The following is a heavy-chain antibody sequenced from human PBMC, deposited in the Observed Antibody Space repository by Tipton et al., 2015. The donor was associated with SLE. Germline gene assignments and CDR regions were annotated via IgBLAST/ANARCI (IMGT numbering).Heavy chain of an antibody. CDR3: ATGGAKRGATGY. Sequence: QLVQSGAEVKKPGASVKVSCKASGYTFTGYYMHWVQQAPGKGLEWMGLVDPEDCETIYAEKFQGRVTITADTSTDTAYMELSSLRSEDTAVYYCATGGAKRGATGYWGQGTLVTVSS. CDR2: VDPEDCET. CDR1: GYTFTGYY. V-gene: IGHV1-69-2*01. D-gene: IGHD1-26*01. J-gene: IGHJ4*02.